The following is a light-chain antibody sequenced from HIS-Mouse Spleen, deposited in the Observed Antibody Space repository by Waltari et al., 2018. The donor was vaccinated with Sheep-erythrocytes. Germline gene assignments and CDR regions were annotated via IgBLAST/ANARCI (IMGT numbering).Light chain of an antibody. CDR3: QAWDSSTVV. CDR2: QAS. CDR1: TLGDKY. Sequence: SYELTQPPSVSVSPGQTASLTCPGDTLGDKYACWYQQKPGQSPVLVIYQASKRPSGIPERFSGSNSGNTATLTISGTQAMDEADYYCQAWDSSTVVFGGGTKLTVL. V-gene: IGLV3-1*01. J-gene: IGLJ2*01.